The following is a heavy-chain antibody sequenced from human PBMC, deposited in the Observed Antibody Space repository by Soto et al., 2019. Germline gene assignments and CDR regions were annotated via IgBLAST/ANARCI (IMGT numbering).Heavy chain of an antibody. CDR1: GGSFSGYY. CDR2: INHSGST. V-gene: IGHV4-34*01. D-gene: IGHD3-9*01. CDR3: ARGRHILTGYYRRGNYYYGMDV. J-gene: IGHJ6*02. Sequence: SETLSLTCAVYGGSFSGYYWSWIRQPPGKGLEWIGEINHSGSTNYNPSLKSRVTISVDTSKNQFSLKLSSVTAADTTVYYCARGRHILTGYYRRGNYYYGMDVWGQGTTVTVSS.